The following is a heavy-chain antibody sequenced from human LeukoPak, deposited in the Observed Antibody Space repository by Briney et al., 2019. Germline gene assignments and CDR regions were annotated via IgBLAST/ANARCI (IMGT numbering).Heavy chain of an antibody. CDR1: GYSISSGYY. CDR2: IYHSGST. J-gene: IGHJ4*02. Sequence: SETLSLTCAVSGYSISSGYYWGWIRQPPGKGLEWIGSIYHSGSTYYNPSLKSRVTISVDTSKNQFSLKLSSVTAADTAVYYCARDKEGYYFDYWGQGNPGHRLL. V-gene: IGHV4-38-2*02. CDR3: ARDKEGYYFDY.